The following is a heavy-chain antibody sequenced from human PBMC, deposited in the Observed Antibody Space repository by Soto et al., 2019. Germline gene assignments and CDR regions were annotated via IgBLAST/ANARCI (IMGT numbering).Heavy chain of an antibody. V-gene: IGHV1-8*02. J-gene: IGHJ5*02. CDR1: GYTFTSYD. CDR2: MNPNSGNT. CDR3: ARVSFTYFDLWSGYYPNWFDP. Sequence: ASVKVSCKASGYTFTSYDINWVRQATGQGLEWMGWMNPNSGNTGYAQKFQVRVTMTRNTSISTAYMELSSLRSEDTAVYYCARVSFTYFDLWSGYYPNWFDPWGQGTMVTVSS. D-gene: IGHD3-3*01.